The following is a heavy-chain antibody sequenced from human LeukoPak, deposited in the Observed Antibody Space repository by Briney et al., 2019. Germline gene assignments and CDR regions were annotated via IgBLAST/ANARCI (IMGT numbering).Heavy chain of an antibody. D-gene: IGHD3-9*01. CDR1: GGSISSYY. CDR3: ARHYYDILTGYFYFDY. Sequence: SETLTLMCTVSGGSISSYYWSWIRQPPGKGLEWIGYIYYSGSTNYNPSLKSRVTISVDTSKNQFSLKLSSVTAADTAVYYCARHYYDILTGYFYFDYWGQGTLVTVSS. J-gene: IGHJ4*02. V-gene: IGHV4-59*08. CDR2: IYYSGST.